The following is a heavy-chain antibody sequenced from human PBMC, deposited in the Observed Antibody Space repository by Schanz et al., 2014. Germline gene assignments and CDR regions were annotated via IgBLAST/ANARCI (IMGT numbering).Heavy chain of an antibody. D-gene: IGHD2-21*02. Sequence: EVHLLESGGGLVPPGGSLRLSCAASGFNFSDYAMCWVRQAPGKGLEWVSAISGGGGNTYYADSVKGRVTISRDNSKNTVYIQMNSLRAEDTAVYYCARGGTAYYFDDWGQGTLVTVSS. CDR3: ARGGTAYYFDD. V-gene: IGHV3-23*01. CDR2: ISGGGGNT. J-gene: IGHJ4*02. CDR1: GFNFSDYA.